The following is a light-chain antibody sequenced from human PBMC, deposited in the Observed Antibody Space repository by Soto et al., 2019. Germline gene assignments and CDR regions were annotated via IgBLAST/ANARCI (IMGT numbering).Light chain of an antibody. V-gene: IGKV1-27*01. Sequence: DIQMTQSPSSLAASVGDRVTITCRASQGISNYLAWYQVKPGKVPNLLIYGASTLQSGVPSRFSGSGSGTDFTLTISSLQPEDVATYYCQKYDTAPRTFGQGTKVEIK. CDR2: GAS. J-gene: IGKJ1*01. CDR3: QKYDTAPRT. CDR1: QGISNY.